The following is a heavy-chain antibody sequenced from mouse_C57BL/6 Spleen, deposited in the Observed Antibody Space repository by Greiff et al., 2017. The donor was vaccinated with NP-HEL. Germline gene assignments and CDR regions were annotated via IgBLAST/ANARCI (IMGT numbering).Heavy chain of an antibody. J-gene: IGHJ3*01. CDR3: TTRYDGPWFAY. CDR1: GFNIKDDY. V-gene: IGHV14-4*01. D-gene: IGHD2-14*01. Sequence: EVQVVESGAELVRPGASVKLSCTASGFNIKDDYMHWVKQRPEQGLEWIGWIDPENGDTEYASKFQGKATITADTSSNTAYLQLSSLTSEDTAVYYCTTRYDGPWFAYWGQGTLVTVSA. CDR2: IDPENGDT.